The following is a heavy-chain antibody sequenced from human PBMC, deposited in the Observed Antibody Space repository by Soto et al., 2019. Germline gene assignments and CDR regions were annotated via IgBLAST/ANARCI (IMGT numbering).Heavy chain of an antibody. CDR3: ARDRIAARPVSYYYYGMDV. D-gene: IGHD6-6*01. CDR1: GGSISSGGYY. V-gene: IGHV4-30-4*08. Sequence: SETLSLTCTVSGGSISSGGYYWSWIRQHPGKGLEWIGYIYYSGSTYYNPSLKSRVTISVDTSKNQFSLKLSSVTAADTAVYYCARDRIAARPVSYYYYGMDVWGQGTTVTVSS. J-gene: IGHJ6*02. CDR2: IYYSGST.